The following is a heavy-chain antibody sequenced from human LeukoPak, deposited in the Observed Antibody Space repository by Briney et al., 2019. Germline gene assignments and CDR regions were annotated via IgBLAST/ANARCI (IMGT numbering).Heavy chain of an antibody. V-gene: IGHV3-11*01. CDR2: ISSSGSTI. CDR3: ASQMEPYYYYGMDV. J-gene: IGHJ6*02. D-gene: IGHD1-1*01. Sequence: AGGSLRLSCAASGFTFSDYYMSWIRQAPGKGLEWVSYISSSGSTIYYADSVKGRFTISRDNAKNSLYLQMNSLRAEDTAVYYCASQMEPYYYYGMDVWGQGTTVTVSS. CDR1: GFTFSDYY.